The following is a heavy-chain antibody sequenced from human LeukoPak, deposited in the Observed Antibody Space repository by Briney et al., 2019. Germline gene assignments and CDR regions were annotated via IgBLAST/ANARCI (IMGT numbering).Heavy chain of an antibody. V-gene: IGHV1-2*02. D-gene: IGHD4-23*01. Sequence: ASVKVSCKASGYTFTGYYMHWVRQAPGQGLEWMGWINPNSGGTNYAQKFQGRVTMTRDTSISTDYMELSRLRSDDTAVYYCARYVSGGALRWDYYMDVWGKGTTVTVSS. J-gene: IGHJ6*03. CDR3: ARYVSGGALRWDYYMDV. CDR2: INPNSGGT. CDR1: GYTFTGYY.